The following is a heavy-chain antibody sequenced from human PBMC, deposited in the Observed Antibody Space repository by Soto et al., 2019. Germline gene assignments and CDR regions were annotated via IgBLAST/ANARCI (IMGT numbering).Heavy chain of an antibody. Sequence: QVQLVQCWAEVKKPGSSVRVSCRASGGTFANEAINWVRQAPGQGLEWMGGLIPIFGTPNYAQKFQGRVTITADESTNTASLELSSLRSEDTAVYFCARSFTDRGVISYFFDSWGQGTLITVSS. V-gene: IGHV1-69*01. CDR1: GGTFANEA. D-gene: IGHD3-10*01. J-gene: IGHJ4*02. CDR2: LIPIFGTP. CDR3: ARSFTDRGVISYFFDS.